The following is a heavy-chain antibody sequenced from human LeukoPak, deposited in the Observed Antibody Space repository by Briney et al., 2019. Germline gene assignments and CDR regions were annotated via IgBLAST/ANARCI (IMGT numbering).Heavy chain of an antibody. V-gene: IGHV3-7*02. CDR1: EFTFRHAW. J-gene: IGHJ6*02. D-gene: IGHD2-21*02. Sequence: AGSLRLSCAVSEFTFRHAWMSWVRQAPGKGLEWVANIKQDGSERYYVDSVKGRFTISRDNTKNSLYLQMNSLRAEDTAVYHCMMSLTAHYYYGMDVWGQGTTVTVSS. CDR3: MMSLTAHYYYGMDV. CDR2: IKQDGSER.